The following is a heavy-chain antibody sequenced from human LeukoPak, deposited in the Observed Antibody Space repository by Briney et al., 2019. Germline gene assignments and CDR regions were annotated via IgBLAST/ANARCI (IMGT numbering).Heavy chain of an antibody. CDR3: ARPGDYGYYYSAMDV. CDR2: ITGGSSTI. J-gene: IGHJ6*02. CDR1: GFTFSSYS. Sequence: PGGSLRLFCKASGFTFSSYSMNWVRQAPGKGLEWVSYITGGSSTIYYADSVKGRFTISRDNAKNSLYLQVNSLRDEDTAVYYCARPGDYGYYYSAMDVWGQGTTVTVAS. D-gene: IGHD4-17*01. V-gene: IGHV3-48*02.